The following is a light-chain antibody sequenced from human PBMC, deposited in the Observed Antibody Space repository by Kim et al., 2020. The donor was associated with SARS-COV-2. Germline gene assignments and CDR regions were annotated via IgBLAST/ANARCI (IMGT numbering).Light chain of an antibody. CDR1: NNDVGTYNY. Sequence: QSALTQPRSVSGSPGQSVTISCTGSNNDVGTYNYVSWYQQHPGKAPKLIISNVNKRPSGVPDRFSGSKSGNTASLTVSGLQAEDEADYYCCSFAGSSTEIFGGGTKLTVL. V-gene: IGLV2-11*01. CDR3: CSFAGSSTEI. CDR2: NVN. J-gene: IGLJ2*01.